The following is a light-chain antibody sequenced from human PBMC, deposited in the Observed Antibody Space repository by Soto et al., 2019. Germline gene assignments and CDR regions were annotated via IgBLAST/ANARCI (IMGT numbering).Light chain of an antibody. Sequence: QSVLTQPPSASGTPGQRVSISCSGSSSNIGSEAVNWFQHLPGTTPKLLIYGDYQRPSGVPDRFSGSRSGTSASLAISGLQSQDEADYYCAAWDYGLNAYVFGTGTKSPS. J-gene: IGLJ1*01. CDR2: GDY. CDR3: AAWDYGLNAYV. CDR1: SSNIGSEA. V-gene: IGLV1-44*01.